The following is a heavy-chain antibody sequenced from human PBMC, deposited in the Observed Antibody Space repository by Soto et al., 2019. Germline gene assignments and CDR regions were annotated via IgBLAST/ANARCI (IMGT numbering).Heavy chain of an antibody. CDR2: IYNTGIT. V-gene: IGHV4-38-2*02. J-gene: IGHJ4*02. Sequence: SEPLSPTCSVSDYSISSGYYWGWIRQPPGKGLEWIGNIYNTGITHYNPALKSRVTISVDTSKNQFSLKLKSVTAADTAVYYCTRRASSGTPLAYWGQGTPVPVSS. CDR3: TRRASSGTPLAY. D-gene: IGHD1-1*01. CDR1: DYSISSGYY.